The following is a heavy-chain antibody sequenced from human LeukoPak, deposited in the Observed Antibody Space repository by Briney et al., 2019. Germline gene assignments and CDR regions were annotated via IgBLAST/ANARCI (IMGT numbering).Heavy chain of an antibody. D-gene: IGHD2-21*01. Sequence: QPGGSLRLSWAASGFTFSSYGMHWVRQAPGKGLEWVAVISYDGSNKYYADSVKGRFTISRDNAKNSLYLQMNSLRAEDTAVYYCARSGWAYCGGDCYSEPGAFDIWGQGTMVTVSS. CDR2: ISYDGSNK. J-gene: IGHJ3*02. CDR3: ARSGWAYCGGDCYSEPGAFDI. V-gene: IGHV3-30*03. CDR1: GFTFSSYG.